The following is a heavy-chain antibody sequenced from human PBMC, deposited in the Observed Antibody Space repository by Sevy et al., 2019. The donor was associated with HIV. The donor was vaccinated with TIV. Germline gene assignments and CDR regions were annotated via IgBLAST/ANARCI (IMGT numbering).Heavy chain of an antibody. CDR2: IIPIFGTT. V-gene: IGHV1-69*13. D-gene: IGHD2-2*01. Sequence: ASVKVSCKASGGTFSNYALSWVRQAPGQGLEWMGGIIPIFGTTNFAQTFQGRVTITADESTSTAYMELSSLRSADTAVYYCARTPLERIPGATDLYFDNWGQGTLVTVSS. J-gene: IGHJ4*02. CDR1: GGTFSNYA. CDR3: ARTPLERIPGATDLYFDN.